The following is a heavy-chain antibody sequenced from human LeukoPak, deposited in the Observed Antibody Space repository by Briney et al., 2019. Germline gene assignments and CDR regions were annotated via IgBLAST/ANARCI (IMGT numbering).Heavy chain of an antibody. CDR3: ARGLMTAPFDY. D-gene: IGHD5-18*01. J-gene: IGHJ4*02. V-gene: IGHV4-34*01. Sequence: PSETLSLTCAVYGGSFSGYYWSWIRQPPGKGLEWIGEINHSGSTNYNPSLKSRVTMSVDTSKNQFSLKLSSVTAADTAVYYCARGLMTAPFDYWGQGTLVTVSS. CDR1: GGSFSGYY. CDR2: INHSGST.